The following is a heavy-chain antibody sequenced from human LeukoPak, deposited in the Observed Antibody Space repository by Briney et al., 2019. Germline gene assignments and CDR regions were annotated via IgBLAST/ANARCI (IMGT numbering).Heavy chain of an antibody. D-gene: IGHD6-19*01. J-gene: IGHJ4*02. CDR1: GGSISSYY. Sequence: SETLSLTCTVSGGSISSYYWSWIRQPPGKGLEWIGYIYYSGSTYYNPSLKSRVTISVDTSKNQFSLKLSSVTAADTAVYYCARELAVAGAYFDYWGQGTLVTVSS. CDR2: IYYSGST. V-gene: IGHV4-59*12. CDR3: ARELAVAGAYFDY.